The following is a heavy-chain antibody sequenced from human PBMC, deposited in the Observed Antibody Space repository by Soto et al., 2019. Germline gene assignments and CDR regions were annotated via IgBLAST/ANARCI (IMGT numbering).Heavy chain of an antibody. V-gene: IGHV4-31*03. CDR1: GGSVIRGAYY. Sequence: KPSETLSLTCTVSGGSVIRGAYYWTWIRQRPGKGLEWIGYIYYSGSTYYSPSLKSRLSISLDTSKNQFSLRLSSVTAADTAMYYCARARLRAVYAFDIWGQGTMVTVSS. D-gene: IGHD5-12*01. J-gene: IGHJ3*02. CDR3: ARARLRAVYAFDI. CDR2: IYYSGST.